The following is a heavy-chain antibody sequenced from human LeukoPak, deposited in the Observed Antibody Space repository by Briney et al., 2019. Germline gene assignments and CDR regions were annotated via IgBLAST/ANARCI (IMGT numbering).Heavy chain of an antibody. J-gene: IGHJ5*02. CDR1: GGSIGSYY. D-gene: IGHD3-22*01. Sequence: SETLSLTCTVSGGSIGSYYWSWIRQPAGKGLEWIGRIYTSGSTNYNPSLKSRVTMSVDTSNNQFSLKLSSVTAADTAVYYCARATYYYDSSGYSLNWFDPWGQGTLVTVSS. CDR2: IYTSGST. V-gene: IGHV4-4*07. CDR3: ARATYYYDSSGYSLNWFDP.